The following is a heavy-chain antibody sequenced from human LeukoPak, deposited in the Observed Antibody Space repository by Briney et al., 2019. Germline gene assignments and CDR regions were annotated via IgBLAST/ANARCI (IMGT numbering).Heavy chain of an antibody. J-gene: IGHJ5*02. Sequence: PSETLSLTCSVSGGSINSYYWSWIRQSPGKGLEWIGYIHYSGSTTYNPSLKSRVTISVDTSKNQISLKLSSVTAADTAVYYCARDIRYCSGGSCNWFDPWGQGTLVTVSS. CDR3: ARDIRYCSGGSCNWFDP. V-gene: IGHV4-59*12. D-gene: IGHD2-15*01. CDR2: IHYSGST. CDR1: GGSINSYY.